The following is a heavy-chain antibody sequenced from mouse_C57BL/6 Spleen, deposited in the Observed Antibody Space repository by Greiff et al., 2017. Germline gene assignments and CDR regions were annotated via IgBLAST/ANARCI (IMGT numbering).Heavy chain of an antibody. CDR1: GYTFTDYN. Sequence: EVQLQQSGPELVKPGASVKIPCKASGYTFTDYNIDWVKQSHGKSLEWIGDINPNNGGTIYNQKFKGKATLTVDKSSSTAYMELRSLTSEDTAVYYCARGAFLDYWGQGTTLTVSS. CDR3: ARGAFLDY. J-gene: IGHJ2*01. V-gene: IGHV1-18*01. CDR2: INPNNGGT.